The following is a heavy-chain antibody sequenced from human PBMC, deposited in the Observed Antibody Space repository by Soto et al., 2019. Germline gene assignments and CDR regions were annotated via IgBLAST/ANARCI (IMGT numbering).Heavy chain of an antibody. J-gene: IGHJ3*02. Sequence: QVQLQESGPGLVKPSQTLSLTCTVSGGSISSGDYYWSWIRQPPGKGLEWIGYIYYSGSTYYNPSLKSRVTISVDTSKNQFSLKLSSVTAADTAVYYCARVDYGSGSYYQSGFDIWGQGIMVTVSS. CDR1: GGSISSGDYY. D-gene: IGHD3-10*01. CDR2: IYYSGST. V-gene: IGHV4-30-4*01. CDR3: ARVDYGSGSYYQSGFDI.